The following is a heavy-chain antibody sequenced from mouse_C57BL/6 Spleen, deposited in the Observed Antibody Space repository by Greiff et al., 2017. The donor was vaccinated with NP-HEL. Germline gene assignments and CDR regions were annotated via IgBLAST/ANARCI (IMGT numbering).Heavy chain of an antibody. Sequence: VQLKQSGPELVKPGASVKMSCKASGYTFTDYNMHWVKQSHGKSLEWIGYINPNNGGTSYNQKFKGKATLTVNKSSSTAYMELRSLTSEDSAVYYCARGGYDWYFDVWGTGTTVTVSS. D-gene: IGHD2-2*01. CDR3: ARGGYDWYFDV. CDR2: INPNNGGT. J-gene: IGHJ1*03. V-gene: IGHV1-22*01. CDR1: GYTFTDYN.